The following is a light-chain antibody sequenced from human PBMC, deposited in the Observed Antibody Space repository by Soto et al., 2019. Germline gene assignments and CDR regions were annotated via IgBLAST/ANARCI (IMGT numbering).Light chain of an antibody. Sequence: DIQMTPSPSTLSASVGDRVTITCRASQSISSWLAWYQQKPGKAPKLLIYKASTLKSGVPSRFSGSGSGTEFTLTISSLQPDDFATYYCQQYNPYSPWTFGQGTKVDIK. CDR2: KAS. CDR3: QQYNPYSPWT. CDR1: QSISSW. J-gene: IGKJ1*01. V-gene: IGKV1-5*03.